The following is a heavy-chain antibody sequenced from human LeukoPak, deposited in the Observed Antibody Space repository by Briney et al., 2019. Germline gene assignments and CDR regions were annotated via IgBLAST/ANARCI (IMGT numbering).Heavy chain of an antibody. V-gene: IGHV4-59*01. CDR3: ASLGGSGSWNFGY. D-gene: IGHD3-10*01. CDR2: IYYDGST. Sequence: SETLSLTCAVSRGSISSYYWSWIRQSPGKGLEWIGYIYYDGSTNYNPSLKSRATISPDTSKNQFSLRLSSVTAADTAVYYCASLGGSGSWNFGYWGQGALVTVSS. CDR1: RGSISSYY. J-gene: IGHJ4*02.